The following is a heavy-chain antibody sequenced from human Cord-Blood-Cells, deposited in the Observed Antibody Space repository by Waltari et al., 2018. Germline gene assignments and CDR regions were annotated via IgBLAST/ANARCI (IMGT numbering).Heavy chain of an antibody. CDR2: INPNSGGT. J-gene: IGHJ4*02. V-gene: IGHV1-2*02. Sequence: QVQLVQSGAEVKNPRASVKVSCTVSGYTFTGYYIPSVLPAPGQGREWMGWINPNSGGTNYAQKFQGRVTMTRDTSISTAYMELSRLRSDDTAVYYCARDPTGDTLGGDYWGQGTLVTVSS. CDR3: ARDPTGDTLGGDY. D-gene: IGHD7-27*01. CDR1: GYTFTGYY.